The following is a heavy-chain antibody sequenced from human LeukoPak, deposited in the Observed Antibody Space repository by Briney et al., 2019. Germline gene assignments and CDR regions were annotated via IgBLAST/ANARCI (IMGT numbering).Heavy chain of an antibody. Sequence: TGGSLRLSCAASGFTVSSNYMSWVRQAPGKGLEWVSVIYSGGSTYYADSVKGRFTISRDNSKNTLYLQMNSLRAEDTAVYYCARFSIAVAGIDYWGQGTLVTVSS. V-gene: IGHV3-53*01. J-gene: IGHJ4*02. D-gene: IGHD6-19*01. CDR1: GFTVSSNY. CDR3: ARFSIAVAGIDY. CDR2: IYSGGST.